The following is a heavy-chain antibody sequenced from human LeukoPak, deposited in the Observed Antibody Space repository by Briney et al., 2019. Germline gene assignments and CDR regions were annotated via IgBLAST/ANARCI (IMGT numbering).Heavy chain of an antibody. CDR1: GGSISSYY. Sequence: SETLSLTCTVSGGSISSYYWSWIRQPPGKGLEWIGYIYYSGSTYYNPSLKSRVTISVDTSKNQFSLKLSSVTAADTAVYYCARGTQKYCSSTSCRGAYYYYYMDVWGKGTTVTVSS. V-gene: IGHV4-59*08. J-gene: IGHJ6*03. D-gene: IGHD2-2*01. CDR3: ARGTQKYCSSTSCRGAYYYYYMDV. CDR2: IYYSGST.